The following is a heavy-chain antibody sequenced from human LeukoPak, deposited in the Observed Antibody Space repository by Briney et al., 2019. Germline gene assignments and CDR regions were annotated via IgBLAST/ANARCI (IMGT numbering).Heavy chain of an antibody. D-gene: IGHD2-2*01. Sequence: GGSLILSCAASGFTVSSGDMSWVRQAPGKGLEWVSAVYADVSTYYADSVKGRFTISRDNSKNTMYLQMNSLRAEDTALYYCAISTSWTGVFDYWGQGALVTVSS. V-gene: IGHV3-66*01. CDR3: AISTSWTGVFDY. CDR2: VYADVST. J-gene: IGHJ4*02. CDR1: GFTVSSGD.